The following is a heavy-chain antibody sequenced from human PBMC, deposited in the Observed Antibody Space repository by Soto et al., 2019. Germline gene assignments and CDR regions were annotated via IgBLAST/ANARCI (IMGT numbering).Heavy chain of an antibody. CDR3: ARDGGRHSGGIDY. V-gene: IGHV1-69*01. CDR1: GGTFSSYS. CDR2: IIPIFGTA. D-gene: IGHD1-26*01. J-gene: IGHJ4*02. Sequence: QVQLVQSGAEVKKPGSSVNVSCKASGGTFSSYSINWVRQAPGQGLEWMGEIIPIFGTANYAQKFQGRVTITADESTSTAYMELSSLRSEDTAVYSCARDGGRHSGGIDYWGQGTLVTVSS.